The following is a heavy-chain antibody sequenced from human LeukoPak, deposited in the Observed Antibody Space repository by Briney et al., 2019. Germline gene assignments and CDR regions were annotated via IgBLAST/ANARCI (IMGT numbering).Heavy chain of an antibody. J-gene: IGHJ5*02. D-gene: IGHD3-9*01. CDR2: IHYSGST. CDR3: ARDRRTYYDILTGYYGGYGWFDP. CDR1: GDSITSNY. Sequence: PSETLSLTCTGSGDSITSNYWGWIRQPPGKGLEWIGSIHYSGSTYYNSSLKSRVSISVDTSKNQFSLKLSSVTAADTALYYCARDRRTYYDILTGYYGGYGWFDPWGQGTLVTVSS. V-gene: IGHV4-39*02.